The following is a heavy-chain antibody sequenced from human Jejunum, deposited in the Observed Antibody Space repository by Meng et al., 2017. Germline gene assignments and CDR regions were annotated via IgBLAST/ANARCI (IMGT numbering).Heavy chain of an antibody. CDR2: INSGGSST. D-gene: IGHD6-19*01. Sequence: GESLKISCAASGFTFSGVWMFWVRQAPGKGLTWVSRINSGGSSTSYADSVKGRFTISRDNAKNTLYLQMNSLRVEDTAVYYCVRGDSSWYGWGQGTLVTVSS. CDR3: VRGDSSWYG. V-gene: IGHV3-74*01. J-gene: IGHJ4*02. CDR1: GFTFSGVW.